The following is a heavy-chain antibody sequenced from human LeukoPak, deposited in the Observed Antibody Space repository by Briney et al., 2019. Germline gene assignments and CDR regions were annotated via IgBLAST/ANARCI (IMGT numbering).Heavy chain of an antibody. V-gene: IGHV3-7*01. CDR1: GFTFSSYW. CDR3: ARDPYGDNWFDP. J-gene: IGHJ5*02. Sequence: QPGGSLRLSCAASGFTFSSYWMSWVRQAPGKGLEWVANIKEDGSEKYYVDSVKGRFTISRDNAKKSLYLQMNNLRAEDTVVYYCARDPYGDNWFDPWGQGTLVTVPS. D-gene: IGHD4-17*01. CDR2: IKEDGSEK.